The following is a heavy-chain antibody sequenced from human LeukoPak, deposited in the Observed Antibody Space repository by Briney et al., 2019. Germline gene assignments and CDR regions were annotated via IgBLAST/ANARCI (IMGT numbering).Heavy chain of an antibody. CDR3: ARLSSSWLGYYYGMDV. CDR1: GGSISSYY. CDR2: IYYSGST. D-gene: IGHD6-13*01. J-gene: IGHJ6*02. Sequence: SETLSLTCTVSGGSISSYYWSWIRQPPGKGLEWIGYIYYSGSTNYNPSLKSRVTISVDTSKIQFSLKLSSVTAADTAVYYCARLSSSWLGYYYGMDVWGQGTTVTLSS. V-gene: IGHV4-59*08.